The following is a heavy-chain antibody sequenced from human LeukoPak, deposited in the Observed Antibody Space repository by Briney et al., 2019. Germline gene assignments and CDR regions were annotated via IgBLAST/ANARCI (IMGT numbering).Heavy chain of an antibody. CDR2: ITTDVTNT. CDR1: GFTFSSHR. V-gene: IGHV3-74*01. D-gene: IGHD1-1*01. CDR3: ARDRGAGTPFDP. Sequence: PGGSLRLSCAASGFTFSSHRMHWVRQVPGKGLVWVSRITTDVTNTAYADSVRGRFTISRDNAKNTLYLQMNSLRAEDTAVYYCARDRGAGTPFDPWGQGTLVTVSS. J-gene: IGHJ5*02.